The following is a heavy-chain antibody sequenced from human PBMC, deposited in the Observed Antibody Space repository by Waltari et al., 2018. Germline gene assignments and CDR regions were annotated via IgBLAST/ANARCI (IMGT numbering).Heavy chain of an antibody. CDR3: ARAQGYCSSTSCRLDAFDI. Sequence: QVQLVQSGAEVKKPGASVKVSCKASGYTFTRYGISWVRQAPGHGSEWMGWISAYNGNTNYAKKLQGRVTMTTDTSTSTAYMELRSLRSDDTAVYYCARAQGYCSSTSCRLDAFDIWGQGTMVTVSS. CDR2: ISAYNGNT. J-gene: IGHJ3*02. CDR1: GYTFTRYG. V-gene: IGHV1-18*01. D-gene: IGHD2-2*01.